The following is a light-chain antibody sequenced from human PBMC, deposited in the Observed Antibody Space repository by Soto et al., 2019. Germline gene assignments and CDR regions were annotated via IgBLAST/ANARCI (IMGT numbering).Light chain of an antibody. CDR1: GSDVGAYNY. CDR2: DVS. J-gene: IGLJ1*01. CDR3: SSYTTSSTYV. V-gene: IGLV2-14*01. Sequence: QSVLTQPASVSGSPGQSITISCTGTGSDVGAYNYVSWHQQHAGQVPKLMMYDVSDRPSGVSDRFSGSKSGNTASLTISGLQAEDEADYYCSSYTTSSTYVFGTGTKLTVL.